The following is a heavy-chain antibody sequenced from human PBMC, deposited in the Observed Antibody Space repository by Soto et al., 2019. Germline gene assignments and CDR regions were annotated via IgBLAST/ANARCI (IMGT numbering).Heavy chain of an antibody. V-gene: IGHV1-18*01. J-gene: IGHJ6*02. CDR1: GYTFTIYG. D-gene: IGHD3-22*01. CDR3: ARVGFYDSSGYSYHYCGMDV. Sequence: ASVKVSCKASGYTFTIYGISWVRQAPGQRLEWMGWISAYNGNTNYAQKLQGRVTMTTDTSTSTAYMELRSLRSDDTAVYYCARVGFYDSSGYSYHYCGMDVWGQGTTVTVSS. CDR2: ISAYNGNT.